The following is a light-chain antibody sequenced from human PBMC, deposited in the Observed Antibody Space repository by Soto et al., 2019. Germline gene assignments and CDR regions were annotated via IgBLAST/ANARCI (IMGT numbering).Light chain of an antibody. V-gene: IGKV3D-15*02. CDR1: QSVTSN. Sequence: EIVMTQSPATLSVSPGERATLSCRASQSVTSNLAWYQQKPGRAPRLLIHCASTRATGIPDRFRGSGSGTDFTLTISRLEPEDFAVYFCQQYADTPPTFGQGTKVDIK. CDR3: QQYADTPPT. J-gene: IGKJ1*01. CDR2: CAS.